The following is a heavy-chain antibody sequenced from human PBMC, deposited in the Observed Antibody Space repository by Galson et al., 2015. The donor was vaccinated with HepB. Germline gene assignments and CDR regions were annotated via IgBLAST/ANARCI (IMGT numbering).Heavy chain of an antibody. D-gene: IGHD5-12*01. CDR3: ARGGVATVVGQTFDY. CDR1: GYTFTRHG. CDR2: IIPYSANT. J-gene: IGHJ4*02. V-gene: IGHV1-18*01. Sequence: SVKVSCKASGYTFTRHGISWVRQAPGQGLEWMGWIIPYSANTNYAQRLQGRVTMTTDTSTSTAYMELRSLRSDYTAVYYCARGGVATVVGQTFDYWGQGTLVTVSS.